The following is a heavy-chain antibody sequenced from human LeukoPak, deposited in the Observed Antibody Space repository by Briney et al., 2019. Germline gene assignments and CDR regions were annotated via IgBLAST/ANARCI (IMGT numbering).Heavy chain of an antibody. J-gene: IGHJ4*02. Sequence: ASVKVSCKASGGTFSSYAISWVRQAPGQGLEWMGWINPNSGGTNYAQKFQGWVTMTRDTSISTAYMELSRLRSDDTAVYYCARAGCGGDCYSYADYWGQGTLVTVSS. CDR2: INPNSGGT. V-gene: IGHV1-2*04. D-gene: IGHD2-21*02. CDR1: GGTFSSYA. CDR3: ARAGCGGDCYSYADY.